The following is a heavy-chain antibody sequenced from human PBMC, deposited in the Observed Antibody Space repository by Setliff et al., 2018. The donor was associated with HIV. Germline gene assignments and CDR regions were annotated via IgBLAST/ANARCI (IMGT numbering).Heavy chain of an antibody. CDR1: GGTFSSYG. CDR3: ARGESIAVAYYHYYYMDV. V-gene: IGHV1-69*13. J-gene: IGHJ6*03. Sequence: WASVKVSCKASGGTFSSYGISWVRQAPGQGLEWMGGIIPIFGTANYAQKFQGRDTITADESTSTAYMELSSLRSEDTAVYYCARGESIAVAYYHYYYMDVWGKGTTVTVSS. CDR2: IIPIFGTA. D-gene: IGHD6-19*01.